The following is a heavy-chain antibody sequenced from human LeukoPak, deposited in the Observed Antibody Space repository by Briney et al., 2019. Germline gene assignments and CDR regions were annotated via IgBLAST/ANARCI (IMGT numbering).Heavy chain of an antibody. CDR3: MRGSYGDYEY. D-gene: IGHD4-17*01. Sequence: GGSLRLSCAASGFTLRSYTMNWVRQAPGKGLEWVSSIGISSNKLYYADSVKGRFIISRDNAKNSVYLQMNSLRAEDTAVYYCMRGSYGDYEYWGQGTLVTVSS. V-gene: IGHV3-21*01. CDR1: GFTLRSYT. J-gene: IGHJ4*02. CDR2: IGISSNKL.